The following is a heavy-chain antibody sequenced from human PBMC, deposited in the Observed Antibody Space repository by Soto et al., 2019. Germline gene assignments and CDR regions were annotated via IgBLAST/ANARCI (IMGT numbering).Heavy chain of an antibody. CDR2: VIPILGAS. V-gene: IGHV1-69*04. J-gene: IGHJ4*02. Sequence: ASVKXSCKASTDTFTGYGVTWVRQAPGQGLEWVGRVIPILGASNFAQKFQGRVTISADKSADTAYMVLTGLTSEDTAVYYCARSRGSYYTNFDSWGQGTLVTVSS. CDR3: ARSRGSYYTNFDS. CDR1: TDTFTGYG. D-gene: IGHD3-10*01.